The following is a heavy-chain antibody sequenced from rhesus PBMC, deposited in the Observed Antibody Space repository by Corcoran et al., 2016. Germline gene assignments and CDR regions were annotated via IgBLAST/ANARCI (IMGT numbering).Heavy chain of an antibody. CDR2: IGG. D-gene: IGHD1-26*01. Sequence: QVQLKESGPGLVKPSETLSLTCTVSGDSIISGYAWSWIRQPPGKGLEWIGYIGGYYNPCLKSRVTISKDTSKNQFSLNLTSVTAADTAVYYCASGLNYGAPNFGLDSWGQGVVVTVSS. CDR3: ASGLNYGAPNFGLDS. V-gene: IGHV4-127*01. J-gene: IGHJ6*01. CDR1: GDSIISGYA.